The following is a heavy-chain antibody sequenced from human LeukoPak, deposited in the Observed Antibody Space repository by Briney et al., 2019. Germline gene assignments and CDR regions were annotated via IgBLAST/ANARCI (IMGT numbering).Heavy chain of an antibody. CDR3: ARSPRYCSGGSCYPLVYYGMDV. D-gene: IGHD2-15*01. CDR1: GFTVSSNY. CDR2: IYSGGST. Sequence: HPGGSLRLSCAASGFTVSSNYMSWVRQAPGKGLEWVSVIYSGGSTYYADSVKGRFTISRDNSKNTLYLQMNSLGAEDTAVYYCARSPRYCSGGSCYPLVYYGMDVWGQGTTVTVSS. V-gene: IGHV3-66*01. J-gene: IGHJ6*02.